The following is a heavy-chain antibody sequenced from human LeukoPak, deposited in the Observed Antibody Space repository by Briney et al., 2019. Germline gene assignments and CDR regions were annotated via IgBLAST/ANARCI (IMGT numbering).Heavy chain of an antibody. CDR2: ISWNSGSI. CDR1: GFTFDDYA. V-gene: IGHV3-9*03. CDR3: AKGSSGWYGNYFDY. Sequence: GRSLRLSCAASGFTFDDYAMHWVRQAPGKGLEWVSGISWNSGSIGYADSVKGRFTISRDNAKNSLYLQMNSLRAEDMALYYCAKGSSGWYGNYFDYWGQGTLVTVSS. D-gene: IGHD6-19*01. J-gene: IGHJ4*02.